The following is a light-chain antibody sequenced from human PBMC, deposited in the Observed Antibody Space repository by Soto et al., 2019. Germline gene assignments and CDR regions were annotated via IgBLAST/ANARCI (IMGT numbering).Light chain of an antibody. J-gene: IGKJ1*01. V-gene: IGKV1-5*03. CDR1: QSISSW. CDR2: QAS. CDR3: QQYNSYSWT. Sequence: DIQMTQSPSTLSASVGDRVTITCRTSQSISSWLAWYQQKPGKAPKLLIHQASSLASGVPSRFSGGGSGTEFTLTISSLQPDDFATYYCQQYNSYSWTFGQGTKVDI.